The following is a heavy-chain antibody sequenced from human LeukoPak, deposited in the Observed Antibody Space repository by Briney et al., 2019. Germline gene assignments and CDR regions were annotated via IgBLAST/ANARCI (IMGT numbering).Heavy chain of an antibody. CDR2: VKQDGSET. V-gene: IGHV3-7*04. Sequence: GGSLRLSCAASGFTFSSNWMSWVRQAPGKGLEWVANVKQDGSETYYVDSVKGRFTISRDNAKNSLFLQMNSLRVKDTAVYYCARAYSYAFEPWGQGTLVTVSS. D-gene: IGHD5-18*01. CDR3: ARAYSYAFEP. CDR1: GFTFSSNW. J-gene: IGHJ5*02.